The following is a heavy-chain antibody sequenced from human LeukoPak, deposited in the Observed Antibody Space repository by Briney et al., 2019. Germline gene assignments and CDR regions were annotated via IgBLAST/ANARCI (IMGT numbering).Heavy chain of an antibody. J-gene: IGHJ6*04. D-gene: IGHD3-10*02. Sequence: GGSLRLSCAASEFTFSNYWMSWVRQAPGKGLEWVASIKQDGSAKNYVDSVKGRFTISRDNAKNSLYLQMNSLRAEDTAVYYCAELGITMIGGVWGKGTTATISS. CDR3: AELGITMIGGV. CDR1: EFTFSNYW. CDR2: IKQDGSAK. V-gene: IGHV3-7*01.